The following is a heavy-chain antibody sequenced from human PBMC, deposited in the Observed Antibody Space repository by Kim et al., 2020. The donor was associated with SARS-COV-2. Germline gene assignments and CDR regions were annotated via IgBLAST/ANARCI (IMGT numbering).Heavy chain of an antibody. J-gene: IGHJ4*02. CDR3: TRVMTDFHY. CDR2: GDT. Sequence: GDTYYNPSLKSRVTISVDTSKNQFSLRLSSVTAADTALYYCTRVMTDFHYWGQGTLVTVSS. V-gene: IGHV4-30-2*04.